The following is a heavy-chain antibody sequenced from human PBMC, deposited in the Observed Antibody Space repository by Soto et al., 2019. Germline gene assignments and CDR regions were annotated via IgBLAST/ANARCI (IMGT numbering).Heavy chain of an antibody. CDR1: GYTFTSYG. V-gene: IGHV1-18*01. CDR2: ISAYNGNT. D-gene: IGHD5-18*01. CDR3: ARAIQLCFSAHWLVSVVGNYFDY. J-gene: IGHJ4*02. Sequence: QVQLVQSGAEVKKPGASVKVSCKASGYTFTSYGISWVRQAPGQGLEWMGWISAYNGNTNYAQKLQGRVTMTTDTYTSTAYIELRRLRSDDTAVYYCARAIQLCFSAHWLVSVVGNYFDYWGQGTLVTVS.